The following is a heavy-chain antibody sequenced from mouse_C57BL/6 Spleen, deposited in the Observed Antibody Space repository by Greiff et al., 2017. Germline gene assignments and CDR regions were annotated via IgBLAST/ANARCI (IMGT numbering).Heavy chain of an antibody. Sequence: QVHVKQSGAELARPGASVKLSCKASGYTFTSYGISWVKQRTGQGLEWIGEIYPRSGNTYYNDKFKGKATLTADKSSSTAYMELRSLTSEDSAVYFCARYGNDGYPYFDYWGQGTTLTVSS. V-gene: IGHV1-81*01. CDR3: ARYGNDGYPYFDY. J-gene: IGHJ2*01. D-gene: IGHD2-3*01. CDR1: GYTFTSYG. CDR2: IYPRSGNT.